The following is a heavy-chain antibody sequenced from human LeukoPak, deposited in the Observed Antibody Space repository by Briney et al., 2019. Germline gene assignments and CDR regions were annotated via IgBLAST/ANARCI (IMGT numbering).Heavy chain of an antibody. V-gene: IGHV3-48*03. CDR3: ARGEVYFLL. J-gene: IGHJ1*01. CDR1: GFTFSSYA. CDR2: ISTSGGTI. Sequence: GRSLRLSCAASGFTFSSYAMHWVRQAPGKGLEWVSYISTSGGTIYYADSVKGRFTISRDNAKNSLFLQMNSLRAEDTAVYYCARGEVYFLLWGQGTLVTVSS.